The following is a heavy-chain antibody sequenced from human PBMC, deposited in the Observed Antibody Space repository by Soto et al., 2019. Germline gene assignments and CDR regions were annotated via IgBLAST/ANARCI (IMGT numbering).Heavy chain of an antibody. D-gene: IGHD3-10*01. V-gene: IGHV1-2*02. CDR1: GYTFTGYY. Sequence: GASVKVSCKASGYTFTGYYMHWVRQAPGQGLEWMGWINPNSGGTNYAQKFQGRVTMTRDTSISTAYMELSRLRSDDTAVYYCARVTTDYYGSGSRDYWGQGTLVTVCS. CDR2: INPNSGGT. CDR3: ARVTTDYYGSGSRDY. J-gene: IGHJ4*02.